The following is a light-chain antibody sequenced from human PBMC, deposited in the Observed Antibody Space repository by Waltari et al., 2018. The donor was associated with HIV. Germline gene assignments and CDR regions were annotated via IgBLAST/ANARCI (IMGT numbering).Light chain of an antibody. CDR1: SSNIGARFD. Sequence: QSVLTQPPSVSGAPGQRVTISCTGSSSNIGARFDVPWYQQLPGTAPKLLIYGDNNRPSGVPDRFSGSKSGTSASLAITGLQAEDEVDYYCQSYDSSLSGSVFGGGTKLTVL. V-gene: IGLV1-40*01. J-gene: IGLJ3*02. CDR2: GDN. CDR3: QSYDSSLSGSV.